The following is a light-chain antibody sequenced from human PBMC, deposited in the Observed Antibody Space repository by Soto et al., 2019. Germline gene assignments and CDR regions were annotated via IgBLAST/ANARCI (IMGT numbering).Light chain of an antibody. CDR1: QSLRHFNGFKD. Sequence: DIVMTQSPLSLPVTPGEPASISCRSSQSLRHFNGFKDVDWYLQKPGQSPQLLIYLGSKRASGVPYRFRDSRSCTDFTLKIRSVEADHVGVYYSMQSIQSPLTFGGGTKVEIK. J-gene: IGKJ4*01. CDR2: LGS. V-gene: IGKV2-28*01. CDR3: MQSIQSPLT.